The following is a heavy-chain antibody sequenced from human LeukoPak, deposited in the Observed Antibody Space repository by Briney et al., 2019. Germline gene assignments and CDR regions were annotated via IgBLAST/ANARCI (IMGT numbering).Heavy chain of an antibody. D-gene: IGHD1-26*01. CDR3: AKDTYSTSPYYFDY. Sequence: GGSLRLSCVASGLTFNSHSMSWVRQAPGMGLEWVSVVSTNGDVTFYADSVKGRFTISRDNSKNTLFLQMNSLRAEDTAVYYCAKDTYSTSPYYFDYWGQGTLVTVSS. J-gene: IGHJ4*02. CDR2: VSTNGDVT. CDR1: GLTFNSHS. V-gene: IGHV3-23*01.